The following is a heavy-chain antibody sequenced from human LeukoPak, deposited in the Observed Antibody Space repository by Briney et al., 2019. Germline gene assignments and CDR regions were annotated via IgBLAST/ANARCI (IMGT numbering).Heavy chain of an antibody. V-gene: IGHV3-30*04. Sequence: GGSLRLSCAASGFTFSSYAMHWVRQAPGKGLEWVAVISYDGSNKYYADSVKGRFTISRDNSKNTLYLQMNSLRAEDTAVYYCVGGYYGSGSYQEYYYYYYMDVWGKGTTVTVSS. J-gene: IGHJ6*03. CDR3: VGGYYGSGSYQEYYYYYYMDV. CDR1: GFTFSSYA. CDR2: ISYDGSNK. D-gene: IGHD3-10*01.